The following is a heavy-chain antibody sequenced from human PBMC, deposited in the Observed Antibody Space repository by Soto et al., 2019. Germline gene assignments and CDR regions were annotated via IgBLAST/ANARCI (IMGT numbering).Heavy chain of an antibody. CDR3: ARDQGSGYGMDV. CDR1: GYTFTGYY. J-gene: IGHJ6*02. D-gene: IGHD3-10*01. CDR2: INPNSDGT. V-gene: IGHV1-2*04. Sequence: ASVKVSCKASGYTFTGYYMHWVRQAPGQGLEWMGWINPNSDGTNYAQKFQGWVTMTRDTSISTAYMELSRLRSDDTAVYYCARDQGSGYGMDVWGQGTTVTVSS.